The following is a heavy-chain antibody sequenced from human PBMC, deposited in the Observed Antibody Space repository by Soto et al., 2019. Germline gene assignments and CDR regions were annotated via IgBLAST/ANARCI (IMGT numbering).Heavy chain of an antibody. J-gene: IGHJ6*02. CDR2: IYYSGST. CDR3: ARSMVTHYYYGMGV. Sequence: SETLSLTCTVSGGSISSYYWSWIRQPPGKGLEWIGYIYYSGSTNYNPSLKSRVTISVDTSKNQFSLKLSSVTAADTAVYYCARSMVTHYYYGMGVWGQGTTVTVSS. D-gene: IGHD5-18*01. V-gene: IGHV4-59*01. CDR1: GGSISSYY.